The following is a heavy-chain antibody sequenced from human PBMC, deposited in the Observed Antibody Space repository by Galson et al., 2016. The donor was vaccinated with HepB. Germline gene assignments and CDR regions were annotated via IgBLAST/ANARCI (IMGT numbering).Heavy chain of an antibody. D-gene: IGHD6-19*01. CDR1: GYTFPTYD. Sequence: SVKVSCKASGYTFPTYDINWVRQATGQGLEWMGWMDPSRGNTGYAQKFQGRVSLNWDTSVSTAYMELSSLRSEDTAVYYCARTKAGVYWYFDLWGRGTLVTVSS. J-gene: IGHJ2*01. CDR2: MDPSRGNT. V-gene: IGHV1-8*01. CDR3: ARTKAGVYWYFDL.